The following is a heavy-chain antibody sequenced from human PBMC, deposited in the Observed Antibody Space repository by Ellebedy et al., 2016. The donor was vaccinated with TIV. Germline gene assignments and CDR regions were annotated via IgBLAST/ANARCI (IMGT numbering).Heavy chain of an antibody. Sequence: GGSLRLSCAASGFTFSSFAMHWVRQAPGKGLEWLSVISAGGDNTYHADSVKGRFTISRDNSKNTLYLHLDRLRTEDTAVYYCALGTSSGFNYDRVGFEYWGQGILVTVSS. CDR1: GFTFSSFA. J-gene: IGHJ4*02. D-gene: IGHD3-22*01. CDR3: ALGTSSGFNYDRVGFEY. CDR2: ISAGGDNT. V-gene: IGHV3-23*01.